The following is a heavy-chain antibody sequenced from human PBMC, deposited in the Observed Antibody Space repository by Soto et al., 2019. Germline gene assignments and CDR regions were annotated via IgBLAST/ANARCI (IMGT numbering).Heavy chain of an antibody. Sequence: GGSLRLSCAASGFTFSSYAMHWVRQAPGKGLECVAVISYDGSNKYYADSVKGRFTISRDNSKNTLYLQMNSLRAEDTAVYYCARDNYDFWSGYYQANGMDVWGQGTTVTVSS. CDR2: ISYDGSNK. CDR3: ARDNYDFWSGYYQANGMDV. V-gene: IGHV3-30-3*01. D-gene: IGHD3-3*01. J-gene: IGHJ6*02. CDR1: GFTFSSYA.